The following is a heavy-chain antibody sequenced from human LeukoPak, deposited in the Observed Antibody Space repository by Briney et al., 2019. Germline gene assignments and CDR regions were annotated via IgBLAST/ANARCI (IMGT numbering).Heavy chain of an antibody. CDR2: INHSGST. CDR1: GGSFSGYY. CDR3: ARLPTLWFGETGFDY. J-gene: IGHJ4*02. D-gene: IGHD3-10*01. Sequence: PSETLSLTCAVYGGSFSGYYWSWIRQPPGKGLEWIGEINHSGSTNYNPSLKSRVTISVDTSKNQFSLKLSSVTAADTAVYCCARLPTLWFGETGFDYWGQGTLVTVSS. V-gene: IGHV4-34*01.